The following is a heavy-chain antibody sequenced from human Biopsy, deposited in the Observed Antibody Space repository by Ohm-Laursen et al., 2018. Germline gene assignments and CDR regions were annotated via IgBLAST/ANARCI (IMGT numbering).Heavy chain of an antibody. Sequence: SGTLSLTCTVSDDSIRNFYWTWIRQPPGQGLEWIGHASYSGYTNYNPSLKSQVTISVDTSKNHFSLNLRSVTAADTAVYSCARLGNFWNAEDGLDLWGLGTMVTVSS. J-gene: IGHJ3*01. D-gene: IGHD3-3*01. CDR2: ASYSGYT. CDR1: DDSIRNFY. V-gene: IGHV4-59*08. CDR3: ARLGNFWNAEDGLDL.